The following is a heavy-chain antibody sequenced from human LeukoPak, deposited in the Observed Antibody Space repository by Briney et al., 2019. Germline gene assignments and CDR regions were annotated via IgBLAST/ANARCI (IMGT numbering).Heavy chain of an antibody. CDR3: ARGPNEGGFDY. J-gene: IGHJ4*02. CDR2: IIPIFGTA. CDR1: GGTFSSYA. V-gene: IGHV1-69*13. Sequence: ASVKVSCKASGGTFSSYAISWVRQAPGQGLEWMGGIIPIFGTANYAQKFQGRVTIAADESTSTAYMELSSLRSEDTAVYYCARGPNEGGFDYWGQGTLVTVSS.